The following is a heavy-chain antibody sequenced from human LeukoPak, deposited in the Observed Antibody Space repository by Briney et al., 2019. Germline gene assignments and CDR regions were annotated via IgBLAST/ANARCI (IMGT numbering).Heavy chain of an antibody. CDR1: GGSISSSSYY. D-gene: IGHD4-23*01. CDR3: VVVKPPRSDY. V-gene: IGHV4-39*01. CDR2: IYYSGST. Sequence: PSETLSLTCTVSGGSISSSSYYWGWIRQPPGKGLEWIGSIYYSGSTYYNPSLKSRVTISVDTSKNQFSLKLSSVTAADTAVYYCVVVKPPRSDYWGQGTLVTVSS. J-gene: IGHJ4*02.